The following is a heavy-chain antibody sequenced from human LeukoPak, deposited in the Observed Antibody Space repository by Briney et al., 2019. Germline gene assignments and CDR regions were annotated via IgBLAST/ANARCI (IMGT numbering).Heavy chain of an antibody. CDR2: IIPIFGTA. Sequence: SVKVSCKASGGTFSSYAISWVRQAPGQGLEWMGGIIPIFGTANYAQKFQGRVTITADESTSTAYMELRSLRSDDTAVYYCAREGAGGRRDAFDIWGQGTMVTVSS. CDR1: GGTFSSYA. V-gene: IGHV1-69*13. D-gene: IGHD1-26*01. J-gene: IGHJ3*02. CDR3: AREGAGGRRDAFDI.